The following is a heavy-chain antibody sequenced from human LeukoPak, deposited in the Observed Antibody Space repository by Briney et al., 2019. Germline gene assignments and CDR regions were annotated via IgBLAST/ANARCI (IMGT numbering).Heavy chain of an antibody. CDR3: AGHSEMDV. Sequence: SGGYLRLSCAASGFTVSNNYMIWVRQAPGKGLEWVSLIYSGGSTYYSDSVRGRFATSRDNSKNTLYLQMSSLRAEDTAVYYCAGHSEMDVWGQGITVTVSS. J-gene: IGHJ6*02. CDR1: GFTVSNNY. CDR2: IYSGGST. D-gene: IGHD6-13*01. V-gene: IGHV3-53*01.